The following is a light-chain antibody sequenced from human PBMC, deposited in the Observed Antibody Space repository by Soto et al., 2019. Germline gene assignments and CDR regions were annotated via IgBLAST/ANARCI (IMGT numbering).Light chain of an antibody. CDR3: QQYNSYSWT. CDR2: KAS. Sequence: DIQITQSPSTLSGSVGDRVTITCRASQTISSWLAWYQQKPGKPPKLLIYKASSLESGVPSRFSGSGSGTEFTLTISRLQPDDFETYYCQQYNSYSWTFGQGTKVDIK. CDR1: QTISSW. V-gene: IGKV1-5*03. J-gene: IGKJ1*01.